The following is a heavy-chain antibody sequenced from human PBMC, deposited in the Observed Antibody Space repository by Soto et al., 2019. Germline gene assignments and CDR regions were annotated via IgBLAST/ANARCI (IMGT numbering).Heavy chain of an antibody. Sequence: GGSLRLSCAASGFTFSESAVHWVRQAPGKGLEWVAVISDDGSKKYYGDSVKGRFIISRDNSKNTLYLQINRLRTEDTAVYYCAKDLGGGTFSGFTWFDPWGQGTLVTVSS. CDR1: GFTFSESA. D-gene: IGHD1-26*01. CDR3: AKDLGGGTFSGFTWFDP. J-gene: IGHJ5*02. CDR2: ISDDGSKK. V-gene: IGHV3-30*18.